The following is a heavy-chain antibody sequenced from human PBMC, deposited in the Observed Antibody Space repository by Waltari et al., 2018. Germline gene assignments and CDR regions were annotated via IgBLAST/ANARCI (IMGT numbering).Heavy chain of an antibody. CDR2: MNPNSGNT. CDR1: GYTFTSYD. Sequence: QVQLVQSGAEVKKPGASVKVSCKASGYTFTSYDINWVRQATGQGLEWMGWMNPNSGNTGYAQKFQGRVTMTRNTSISTAYMELSSLRSEDTAVYYCARGEYSSSLYYYYDMDVWGQGTTVTVSS. CDR3: ARGEYSSSLYYYYDMDV. J-gene: IGHJ6*02. V-gene: IGHV1-8*01. D-gene: IGHD6-6*01.